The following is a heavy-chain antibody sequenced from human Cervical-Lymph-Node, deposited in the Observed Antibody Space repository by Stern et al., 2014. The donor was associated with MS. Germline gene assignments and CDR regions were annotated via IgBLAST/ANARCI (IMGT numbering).Heavy chain of an antibody. Sequence: QVTLKESGPVLVKPTETLTLTCTVSGFSLSNARMGVTWIRQPPGKALEWLAPLFSNDEKSYSRSLKNRLTISKDTSKSQVVLTMTDMDPVDTATYLCARIKSCSGGSCYLYDYWGQGTLVTVSS. CDR1: GFSLSNARMG. CDR2: LFSNDEK. J-gene: IGHJ4*02. CDR3: ARIKSCSGGSCYLYDY. V-gene: IGHV2-26*01. D-gene: IGHD2-15*01.